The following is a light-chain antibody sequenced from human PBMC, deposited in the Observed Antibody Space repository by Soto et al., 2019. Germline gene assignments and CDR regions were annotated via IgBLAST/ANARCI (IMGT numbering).Light chain of an antibody. Sequence: EIVLTQSPGTLSLSPGERATLSCRASQSVSNTYLAWYQHKPGQAPRLLIYGASDRATGIPDRFSGSGSVTDVTLTSSSLEPEDFALYYCQQYGTSPVTFGQGTKLEIK. CDR1: QSVSNTY. J-gene: IGKJ2*01. V-gene: IGKV3-20*01. CDR3: QQYGTSPVT. CDR2: GAS.